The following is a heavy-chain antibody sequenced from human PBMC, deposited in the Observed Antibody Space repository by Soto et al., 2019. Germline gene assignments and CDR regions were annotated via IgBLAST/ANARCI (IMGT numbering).Heavy chain of an antibody. V-gene: IGHV3-30-3*01. Sequence: GGSLRLSCAASGFTFSSYTMYWVRQAPGKGLEWVSFIAYDGSTKYYADSVKGRFTISRDNSKNTLYLQMNSLRAEDAAVYYCAREPAMYYYQYGMDVWGRGTTVTVSS. J-gene: IGHJ6*02. CDR2: IAYDGSTK. CDR1: GFTFSSYT. CDR3: AREPAMYYYQYGMDV.